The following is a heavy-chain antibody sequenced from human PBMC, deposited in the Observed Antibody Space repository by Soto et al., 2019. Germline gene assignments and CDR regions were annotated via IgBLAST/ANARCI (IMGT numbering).Heavy chain of an antibody. V-gene: IGHV1-69*02. CDR2: IIPILGIT. J-gene: IGHJ3*02. CDR1: GGTFSSYT. CDR3: ARGRRFLEWSYDAFDI. Sequence: SVKVSCKASGGTFSSYTISWVRQAPGQGLEWMGRIIPILGITNYAQKFQGRVTITADKSTSTAYMELSSLRSEDTAVFYCARGRRFLEWSYDAFDIWGQGTTVTVSS. D-gene: IGHD3-3*01.